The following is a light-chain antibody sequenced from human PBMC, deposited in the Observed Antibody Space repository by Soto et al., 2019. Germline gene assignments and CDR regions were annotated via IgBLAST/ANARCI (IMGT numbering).Light chain of an antibody. V-gene: IGKV4-1*01. CDR3: KQYYRFPYT. Sequence: IVMTQSPDSLAVSLGESASINCKSSQNVLYSSKNRNYLAWYQQKPGQPPKLLIYWASSRESGVPDRFSGSGSGTDFTLTISSLQAEDVALYYCKQYYRFPYTFGLGTKVEI. CDR1: QNVLYSSKNRNY. CDR2: WAS. J-gene: IGKJ2*01.